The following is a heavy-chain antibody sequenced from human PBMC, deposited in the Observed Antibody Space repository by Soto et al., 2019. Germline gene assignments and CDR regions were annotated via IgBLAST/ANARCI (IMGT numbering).Heavy chain of an antibody. V-gene: IGHV4-31*03. CDR2: IYDSENT. D-gene: IGHD3-10*01. Sequence: SETLSLTCTVSGVSISSGIYYWNWIRQHPGKGLEWIGYIYDSENTYYNPSLKSRVTISLDTSKNQFSLKLSSVTAADTAVYYCARDFRFRGFYGMDVWGQGTTVTVSS. CDR1: GVSISSGIYY. CDR3: ARDFRFRGFYGMDV. J-gene: IGHJ6*02.